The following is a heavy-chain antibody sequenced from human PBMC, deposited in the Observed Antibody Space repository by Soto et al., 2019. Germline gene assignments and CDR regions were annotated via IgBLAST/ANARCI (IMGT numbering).Heavy chain of an antibody. CDR3: ARQGGGGRSFDY. CDR1: GGSISSRNYL. CDR2: IYSSGNT. D-gene: IGHD2-15*01. V-gene: IGHV4-39*01. J-gene: IGHJ4*02. Sequence: QLQLQESGPGLVKPSETLSLTCTVSGGSISSRNYLWGWIRQPPGKGLEWIANIYSSGNTQYNPSLKSRVTISIDTSKIQFALNLSSVTAADTAVFYCARQGGGGRSFDYWGQGTLVTVSS.